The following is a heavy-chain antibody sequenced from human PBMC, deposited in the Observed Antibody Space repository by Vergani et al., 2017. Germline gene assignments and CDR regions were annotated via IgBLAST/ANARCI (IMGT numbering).Heavy chain of an antibody. D-gene: IGHD2-2*01. CDR1: GYTFTSYG. CDR3: AREWGYCSSTSCSVYYYYYMDV. J-gene: IGHJ6*03. V-gene: IGHV1-18*01. CDR2: ISAYNGNT. Sequence: QVQLVQSGAEVKKPGASVKVSCKASGYTFTSYGISWVRQAPGQGLEWMGWISAYNGNTNYAQKLQGRVTMTTDTSTSTAYMELRSLRSDDTAVYYCAREWGYCSSTSCSVYYYYYMDVWGKGTTVTVSS.